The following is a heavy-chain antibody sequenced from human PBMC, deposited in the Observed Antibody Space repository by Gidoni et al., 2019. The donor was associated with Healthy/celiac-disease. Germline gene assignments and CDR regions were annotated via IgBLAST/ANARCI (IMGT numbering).Heavy chain of an antibody. CDR3: ARAHGYSGYDSPNDY. Sequence: QVQLVESGGGVVQPGRSLRLSCAASGFTFSRYGMHWVRQAPGKGLGWVAVIWYDGSNKYYADSVKGRFTISRDNSKNTLYLQMNSLRAEDTAVYYCARAHGYSGYDSPNDYWGQGTLVTVSS. CDR2: IWYDGSNK. CDR1: GFTFSRYG. J-gene: IGHJ4*02. D-gene: IGHD5-12*01. V-gene: IGHV3-33*01.